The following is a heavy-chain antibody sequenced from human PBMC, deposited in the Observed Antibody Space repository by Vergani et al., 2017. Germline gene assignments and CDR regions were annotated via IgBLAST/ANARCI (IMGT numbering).Heavy chain of an antibody. V-gene: IGHV3-74*02. J-gene: IGHJ4*02. CDR1: GFTFSSYW. Sequence: EVQLLESGGGLVQPGGSLRLSCAASGFTFSSYWMHWVRQAPGKGLVWVSRINSDGSSTRYVDSVKGRFTISRDNAKNTLYLQMSSLRAEETAVYYCARVGGTAVAGPLDYWGQGILVTVSS. CDR2: INSDGSST. CDR3: ARVGGTAVAGPLDY. D-gene: IGHD6-19*01.